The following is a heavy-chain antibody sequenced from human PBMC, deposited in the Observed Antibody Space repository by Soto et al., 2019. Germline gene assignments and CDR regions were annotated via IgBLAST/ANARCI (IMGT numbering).Heavy chain of an antibody. J-gene: IGHJ4*02. CDR3: AIDIWELSLSDY. V-gene: IGHV3-23*01. CDR1: GFTFSSYA. Sequence: EVQLLESGGGLVQPGGSLRLSCAASGFTFSSYAMSWVRQAPGKGLEWVSAISGSGGSTYYADSVKGRFTISRDNSKNTLYLQMNSLRAEDTAVYYCAIDIWELSLSDYWGQGTLVTVSS. CDR2: ISGSGGST. D-gene: IGHD1-26*01.